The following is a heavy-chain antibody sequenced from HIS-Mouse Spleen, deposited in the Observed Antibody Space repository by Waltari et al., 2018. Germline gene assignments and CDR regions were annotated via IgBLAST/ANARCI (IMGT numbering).Heavy chain of an antibody. CDR2: IKQDGSEK. CDR1: GFTFSTYW. V-gene: IGHV3-7*01. D-gene: IGHD5-12*01. CDR3: ARERRGPGWFDP. J-gene: IGHJ5*02. Sequence: EVQLVESGGGLVQPGGSLRLSCAASGFTFSTYWVSWVRQDPGKGLEWVANIKQDGSEKYYVDSVKGRFTISRDNAKNSLYLQMNSLRAEDTAVYYCARERRGPGWFDPWGQGTLVTVSS.